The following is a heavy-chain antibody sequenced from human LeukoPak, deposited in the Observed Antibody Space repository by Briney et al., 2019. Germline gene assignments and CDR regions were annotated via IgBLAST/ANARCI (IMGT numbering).Heavy chain of an antibody. Sequence: GGSLRLSCAASGFTFSSYSMNWVRQAPGKGLEWASSISSSSSYIYYADSVKGRFTISRDNAKNSLYLQMNSLRAEDTAVYYCARDQGIAAAWFDYWGQGTLVTVSS. D-gene: IGHD6-13*01. CDR3: ARDQGIAAAWFDY. CDR2: ISSSSSYI. CDR1: GFTFSSYS. V-gene: IGHV3-21*01. J-gene: IGHJ4*02.